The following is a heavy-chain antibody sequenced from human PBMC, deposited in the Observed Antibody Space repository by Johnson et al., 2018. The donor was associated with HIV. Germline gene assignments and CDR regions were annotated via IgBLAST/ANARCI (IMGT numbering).Heavy chain of an antibody. D-gene: IGHD2-2*03. CDR3: ARDPGAMDGSFDL. CDR1: GFTFSNYD. CDR2: INTAGDT. Sequence: VQLVESGGGLVQPGGSLRLSCAASGFTFSNYDFHWVRQATGKGLEWVSAINTAGDTFYPGSVKGRFTISRDNAKNSFYLQMNSLTVGDTALYYCARDPGAMDGSFDLWGQGTMVTVSS. J-gene: IGHJ3*01. V-gene: IGHV3-13*01.